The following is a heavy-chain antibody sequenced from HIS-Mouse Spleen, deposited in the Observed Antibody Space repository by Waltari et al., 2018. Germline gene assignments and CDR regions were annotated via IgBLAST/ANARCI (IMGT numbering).Heavy chain of an antibody. Sequence: QLHLQVSGPGLVKPSETLSPTCTFTGGSIGSIGYDWGWVRQPPGKGLEWIGSIYYSGRTYYNPSLKSRVTISVDTSKNQFSLKLSSVTAADTAVYYCAREIPYSSSWYDWYFDLWGRGTLVTVSS. CDR3: AREIPYSSSWYDWYFDL. CDR2: IYYSGRT. V-gene: IGHV4-39*07. D-gene: IGHD6-13*01. J-gene: IGHJ2*01. CDR1: GGSIGSIGYD.